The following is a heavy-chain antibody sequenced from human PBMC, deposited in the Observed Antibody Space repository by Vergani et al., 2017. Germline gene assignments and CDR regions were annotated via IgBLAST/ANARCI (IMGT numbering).Heavy chain of an antibody. CDR3: ARNFLGRDIEVVPTAPFWLFDL. V-gene: IGHV1-18*04. CDR1: GYTFTSYG. Sequence: QVPLVQSGAEVKKPGASVKVSCKASGYTFTSYGISWVRQAPGQGLEWMGWISAYNGNTNYAQKLQGRVTMTTDTSTSTAYLSLGTLTSDDTAVYFCARNFLGRDIEVVPTAPFWLFDLWGRGTRVTVSS. CDR2: ISAYNGNT. D-gene: IGHD2-2*01. J-gene: IGHJ2*01.